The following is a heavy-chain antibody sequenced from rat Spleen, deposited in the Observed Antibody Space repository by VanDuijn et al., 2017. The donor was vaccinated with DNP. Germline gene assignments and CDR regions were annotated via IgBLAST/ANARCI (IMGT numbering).Heavy chain of an antibody. J-gene: IGHJ4*01. Sequence: EVQLVETGGGLVQPGRSLKLACVASGITCSSHWMFWTRQAPGKGLEWIASINTDGGSSYYPDSVKGRFTISRDNAKNTLYLQMNSLRSEDTATYYCLKHLDAWGQGTSVTVSS. V-gene: IGHV5-58*01. CDR2: INTDGGSS. CDR1: GITCSSHW. CDR3: LKHLDA.